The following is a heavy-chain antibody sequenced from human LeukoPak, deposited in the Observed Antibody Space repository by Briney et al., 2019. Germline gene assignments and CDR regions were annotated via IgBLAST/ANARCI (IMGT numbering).Heavy chain of an antibody. CDR2: IYTSGST. J-gene: IGHJ6*02. D-gene: IGHD2-2*01. CDR3: TRGASPGGMDV. V-gene: IGHV4-61*02. CDR1: GGSISISSYY. Sequence: SETLSLTCTISGGSISISSYYWNWIRQPAGKGLDWIGRIYTSGSTNYNPSLKSRVTMSLDTSKNQFSLKLRSVTAADTVVYYCTRGASPGGMDVWGQGTTVTVSS.